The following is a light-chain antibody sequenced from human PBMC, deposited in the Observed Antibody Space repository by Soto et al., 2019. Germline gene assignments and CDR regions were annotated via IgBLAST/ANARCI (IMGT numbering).Light chain of an antibody. CDR3: TSYRSSTLFV. CDR1: SSDVDTYNY. J-gene: IGLJ1*01. CDR2: DVT. Sequence: QSVLTQPASVSGSPGQSIAISCTATSSDVDTYNYVSWYQQHPGKAPRLMIYDVTNRPSGVSDRFSGSKSGNTASLTISGLQAEDEADYYCTSYRSSTLFVFGPGTKVTVL. V-gene: IGLV2-14*03.